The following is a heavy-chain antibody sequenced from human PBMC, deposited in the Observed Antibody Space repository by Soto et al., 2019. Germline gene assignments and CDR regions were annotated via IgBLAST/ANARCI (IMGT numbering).Heavy chain of an antibody. D-gene: IGHD3-22*01. V-gene: IGHV3-33*01. Sequence: GGSLRLSCAASGFTFSSYGMHWVRQAPGKGLEWVAVIWYDGSNKYYADSVKGRFTISRDNSKNTLYLQMNSLRAEDTAVYYCAREAPEDRSPSTSPDYWGQGTLVTVSS. CDR2: IWYDGSNK. CDR1: GFTFSSYG. CDR3: AREAPEDRSPSTSPDY. J-gene: IGHJ4*02.